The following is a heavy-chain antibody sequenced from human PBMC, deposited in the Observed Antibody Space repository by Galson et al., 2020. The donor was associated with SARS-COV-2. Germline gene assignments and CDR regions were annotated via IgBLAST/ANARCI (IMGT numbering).Heavy chain of an antibody. CDR2: FDPADGET. V-gene: IGHV1-24*01. CDR3: ATVTACSVVALNAEYFQH. CDR1: GYTLTELS. J-gene: IGHJ1*01. Sequence: ASVKVSCKVSGYTLTELSMHWVRQAPGKGLEWMGGFDPADGETIYAQKLQGRVTMTEDTPTDTAYMARSSLRSEDTAVYYCATVTACSVVALNAEYFQHWGQGTLVTVSS. D-gene: IGHD2-15*01.